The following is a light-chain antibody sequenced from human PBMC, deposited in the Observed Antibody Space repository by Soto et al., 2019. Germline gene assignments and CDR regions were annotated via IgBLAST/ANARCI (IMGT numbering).Light chain of an antibody. Sequence: DIQMTQSPSSLSASVVDRVTITFLASQIISSYLNWYQQKPGKAPKLLIYAASSLQSGVPSRFSGSGSGTDFTLTISSLQPEDFATYFCQQSYSTPWTFGQGTKVDIK. CDR2: AAS. V-gene: IGKV1-39*01. J-gene: IGKJ1*01. CDR1: QIISSY. CDR3: QQSYSTPWT.